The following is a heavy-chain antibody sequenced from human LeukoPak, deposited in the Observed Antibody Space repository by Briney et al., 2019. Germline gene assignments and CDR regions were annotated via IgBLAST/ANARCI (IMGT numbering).Heavy chain of an antibody. CDR1: GYTFTSYD. V-gene: IGHV1-46*01. CDR3: ARDFGSYSGDY. Sequence: GXSVKVSCKASGYTFTSYDMHWVRQAPGQGLEWMGIINPSGGSTSYAQKFQGRVTMTRDTSTSTVYMELSSLRSEDTAVYYCARDFGSYSGDYWGQGTLVTVSS. J-gene: IGHJ4*02. D-gene: IGHD1-26*01. CDR2: INPSGGST.